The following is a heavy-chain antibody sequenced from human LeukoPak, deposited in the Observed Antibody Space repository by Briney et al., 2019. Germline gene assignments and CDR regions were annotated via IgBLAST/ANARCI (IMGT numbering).Heavy chain of an antibody. CDR3: ARWYSSGWAFDY. D-gene: IGHD6-19*01. CDR2: IHYSGST. Sequence: SSETLSLTCTVSGGTISSYYWNWIRQPPGKGLEWIGYIHYSGSTKYDPSLKSRVTISVDTSKNQFSLKLSSVTAADTAVYYCARWYSSGWAFDYWGQGTLVTVSS. CDR1: GGTISSYY. J-gene: IGHJ4*02. V-gene: IGHV4-59*08.